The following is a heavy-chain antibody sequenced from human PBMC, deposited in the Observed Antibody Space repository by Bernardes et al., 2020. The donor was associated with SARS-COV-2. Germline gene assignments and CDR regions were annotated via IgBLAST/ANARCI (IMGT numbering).Heavy chain of an antibody. D-gene: IGHD4-4*01. CDR1: GFTFSTYW. Sequence: GGSLRLSCAASGFTFSTYWMHWGRQAPGKGLEWVARITSDGSSPDYADSVKGRLTISRNNAQNTVYLQVNNLGAEDTAVNYCSTVGTGNSAPGMDVWVQGTTVTVAS. J-gene: IGHJ6*02. CDR2: ITSDGSSP. CDR3: STVGTGNSAPGMDV. V-gene: IGHV3-74*01.